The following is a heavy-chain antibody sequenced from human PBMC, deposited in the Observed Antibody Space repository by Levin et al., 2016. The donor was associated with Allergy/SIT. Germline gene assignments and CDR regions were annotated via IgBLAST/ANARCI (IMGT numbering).Heavy chain of an antibody. Sequence: GGSLRLSCAASGFTFSSYWMSWVRQAPGKGLEWVSGINWNGGSTGYADSVKGRFTISRDNAKNSLYLQMNSLRAEDTAVYYCARNMIVVVITAPGDYWGQGTLVTVSS. CDR1: GFTFSSYW. V-gene: IGHV3-20*04. J-gene: IGHJ4*02. CDR2: INWNGGST. D-gene: IGHD3-22*01. CDR3: ARNMIVVVITAPGDY.